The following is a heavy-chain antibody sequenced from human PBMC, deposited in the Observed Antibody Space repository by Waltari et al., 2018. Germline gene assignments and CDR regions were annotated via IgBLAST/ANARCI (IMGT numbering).Heavy chain of an antibody. CDR3: AKSRGFEY. CDR2: INYEGRQK. CDR1: GCTFSRYW. D-gene: IGHD2-2*01. J-gene: IGHJ4*02. V-gene: IGHV3-7*01. Sequence: EVQLVESGGVLVQPGGSLRLSCGASGCTFSRYWRSWVRQTPGKGLGWVANINYEGRQKYYVDSVKGRFTISRDNAKNSVYLQMNSLRVEDTAVYYCAKSRGFEYWGQGALITVSS.